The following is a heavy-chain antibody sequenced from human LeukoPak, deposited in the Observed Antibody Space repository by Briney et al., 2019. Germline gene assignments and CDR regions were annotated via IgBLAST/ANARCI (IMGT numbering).Heavy chain of an antibody. CDR2: IYSDGSRT. CDR3: ARVVWDSSGYYIDY. D-gene: IGHD3-22*01. V-gene: IGHV3-74*01. Sequence: GGSLRLSCAGSGFTLSSNWMHWVRQGPGKGLVWVSRIYSDGSRTNYADSVKGRFTISGDNARKSLYLQMNSLRVEDTAVYFCARVVWDSSGYYIDYWGQGSLVTVSS. J-gene: IGHJ4*02. CDR1: GFTLSSNW.